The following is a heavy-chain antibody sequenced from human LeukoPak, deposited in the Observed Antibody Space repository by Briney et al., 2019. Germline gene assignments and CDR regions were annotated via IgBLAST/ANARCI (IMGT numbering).Heavy chain of an antibody. J-gene: IGHJ4*02. V-gene: IGHV4-39*07. CDR1: GDSISRYY. Sequence: ASETLSLTCTVSGDSISRYYWGWIRQPPGKGLEWIGSIYYSGSTYYNPSLKSRVTISVDTSKNQFSLKLSSVTAADTAVYYCARSGYYYDSSGYFDYWGQGTLVTVSS. CDR3: ARSGYYYDSSGYFDY. D-gene: IGHD3-22*01. CDR2: IYYSGST.